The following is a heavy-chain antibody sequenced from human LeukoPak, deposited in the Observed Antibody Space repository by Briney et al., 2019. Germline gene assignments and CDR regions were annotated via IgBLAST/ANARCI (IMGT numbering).Heavy chain of an antibody. CDR1: GYTFTSYA. Sequence: GASVKVSCKASGYTFTSYAMHWVRQAPGQRLEWMGWINAGNGNTKYSQKFQGRVTITRDTSASTAYMELSSLRSDDTAVYYCARSYDFWSGPLGDIWGQGTMVTVSS. V-gene: IGHV1-3*01. D-gene: IGHD3-3*01. CDR3: ARSYDFWSGPLGDI. CDR2: INAGNGNT. J-gene: IGHJ3*02.